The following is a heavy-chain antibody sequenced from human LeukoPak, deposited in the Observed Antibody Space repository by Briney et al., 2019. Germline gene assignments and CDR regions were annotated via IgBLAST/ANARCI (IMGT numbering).Heavy chain of an antibody. CDR3: TRDSGRGPRGYTGYAVGDS. CDR1: VFTVSSNY. V-gene: IGHV3-66*01. D-gene: IGHD5-12*01. J-gene: IGHJ5*01. Sequence: GGSLRLSCASSVFTVSSNYMSWVRPAPGKGLEWVSVIYSGGSTYYADSVKGRFTISRDTPKNTLFLQMNRLRGEDTAVYYCTRDSGRGPRGYTGYAVGDSWGQGTLVTVSS. CDR2: IYSGGST.